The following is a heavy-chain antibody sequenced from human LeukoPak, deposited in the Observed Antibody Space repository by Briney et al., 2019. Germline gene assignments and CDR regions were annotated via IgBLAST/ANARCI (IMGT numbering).Heavy chain of an antibody. CDR2: AYYIGST. CDR3: ARHPAYRSGWYWYFDL. J-gene: IGHJ2*01. Sequence: SETLSLTCTVAGGSVSSSNYFWGWVRQPPGKGLEWIASAYYIGSTYYNPSLKSRVSISMDTSKNQLSLRLNSVTAADTAVYFCARHPAYRSGWYWYFDLWGRGTLVTVSS. D-gene: IGHD6-19*01. V-gene: IGHV4-39*01. CDR1: GGSVSSSNYF.